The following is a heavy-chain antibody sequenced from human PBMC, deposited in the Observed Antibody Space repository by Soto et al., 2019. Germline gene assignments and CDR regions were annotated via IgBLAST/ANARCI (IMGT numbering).Heavy chain of an antibody. CDR1: GDSISSGDWS. D-gene: IGHD4-17*01. J-gene: IGHJ4*02. CDR3: ARGGYSDYYFDY. Sequence: QLQLQESGSRLVKPSQTLSLTCAVSGDSISSGDWSWSWIRQPPGKGLEWIGYIYHSGSTSYNPSLTSRVTISVDKSKTQFSLKLSSVTAADTAVYYCARGGYSDYYFDYWGQGTLVTVSS. CDR2: IYHSGST. V-gene: IGHV4-30-2*01.